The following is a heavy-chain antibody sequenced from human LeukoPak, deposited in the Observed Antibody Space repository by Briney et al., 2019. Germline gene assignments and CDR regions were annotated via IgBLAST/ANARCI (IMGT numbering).Heavy chain of an antibody. D-gene: IGHD2-21*02. J-gene: IGHJ4*02. CDR2: ISYDGSNK. CDR3: AKDRVTPFDY. CDR1: GFTFSSYG. V-gene: IGHV3-30*12. Sequence: GRSLRLSCAASGFTFSSYGMHWVRQAPGKGLEWVAVISYDGSNKYYADSVKGRFTISRDNSKNTLYLQMNSLRAEDTAVYYCAKDRVTPFDYWGRGTLVTVSS.